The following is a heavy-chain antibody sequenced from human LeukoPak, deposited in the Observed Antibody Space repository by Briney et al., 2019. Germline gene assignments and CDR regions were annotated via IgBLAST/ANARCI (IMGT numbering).Heavy chain of an antibody. CDR3: ARRYCSGGSCYSEYDYFDY. V-gene: IGHV2-70*11. CDR2: FDWDDDK. CDR1: GFSLSTNGMC. Sequence: SGPALVKPTQTLTLTCTFSGFSLSTNGMCVSWIRQPPGKALEWLARFDWDDDKYYSASLKTRLTISRDTSKNQVVLTMTNMDPVDTARYYCARRYCSGGSCYSEYDYFDYWGQGTLVTVSS. J-gene: IGHJ4*02. D-gene: IGHD2-15*01.